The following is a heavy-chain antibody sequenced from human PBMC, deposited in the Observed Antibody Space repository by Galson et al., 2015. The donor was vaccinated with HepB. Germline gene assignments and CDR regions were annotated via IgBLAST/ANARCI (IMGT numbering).Heavy chain of an antibody. CDR1: GFTFSTYG. Sequence: SLRLSCAASGFTFSTYGIHWVRQAPGKGLEWVGGIWYDGSNKYYGDPVKRRFTLSRDNSKNIVYLDMNSLRDEDTAVYYCAKEVGYSSNWFQGHYYYGMDVWGQGTTVTVSS. V-gene: IGHV3-33*06. D-gene: IGHD6-19*01. CDR3: AKEVGYSSNWFQGHYYYGMDV. J-gene: IGHJ6*02. CDR2: IWYDGSNK.